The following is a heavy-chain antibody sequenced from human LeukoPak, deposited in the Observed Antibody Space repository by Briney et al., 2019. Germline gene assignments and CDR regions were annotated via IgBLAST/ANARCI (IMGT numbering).Heavy chain of an antibody. D-gene: IGHD2-8*01. CDR2: ISSSSSFR. CDR3: ARGYATLADAFDI. CDR1: RFTFSTYS. Sequence: GGSLRLSCAASRFTFSTYSMNWVRQAPGKGLEWVSSISSSSSFRYYAGTLKGRFTISRDNAKNSLYLQMNSLRAEDTAVYYCARGYATLADAFDIWGQGTMVTVSS. J-gene: IGHJ3*02. V-gene: IGHV3-21*01.